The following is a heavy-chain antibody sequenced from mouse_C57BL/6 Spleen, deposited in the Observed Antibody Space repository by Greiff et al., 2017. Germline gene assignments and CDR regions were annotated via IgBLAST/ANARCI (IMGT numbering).Heavy chain of an antibody. J-gene: IGHJ4*01. CDR3: ARRGITTVVYYAMDY. D-gene: IGHD1-1*02. Sequence: DVQLVESGGGLVKPGGSLKLSCAASGFTFSDYGMHWVRQAPEKGLEWVAYISSGSSTIYYAETVKGRFTISRDNSMNTRFLQVTSLRSEDTAVYYGARRGITTVVYYAMDYWGQGTSVTVSS. V-gene: IGHV5-17*01. CDR2: ISSGSSTI. CDR1: GFTFSDYG.